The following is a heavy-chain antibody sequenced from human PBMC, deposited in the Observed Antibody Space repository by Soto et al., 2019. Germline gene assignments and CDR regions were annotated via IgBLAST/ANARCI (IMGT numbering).Heavy chain of an antibody. J-gene: IGHJ1*01. CDR3: ARGLRYFDCPYPSTAYFHH. D-gene: IGHD3-9*01. CDR1: GFTFSSYW. V-gene: IGHV3-74*01. CDR2: INSDGSST. Sequence: EVQLVESGGGLVQPGGSLRLSCAASGFTFSSYWMHWVRQAPGKGLVWVSRINSDGSSTSYADSVKGRFTISRDNAKNTLYLKINSLRAEDTAVYYCARGLRYFDCPYPSTAYFHHWGQGTLVTVSP.